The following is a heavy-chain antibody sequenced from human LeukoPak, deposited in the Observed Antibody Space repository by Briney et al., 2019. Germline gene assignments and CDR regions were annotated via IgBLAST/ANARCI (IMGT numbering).Heavy chain of an antibody. CDR1: GFTFDDYA. D-gene: IGHD3-22*01. Sequence: GGSLRLSCAASGFTFDDYAMHWVRQAPGKGLEWVSGISWNSGSIGYADSVKGRFTISRDNAKNSLYLQMNSLRAEDTALYYCAKDIKVIVVGPVFDPWGQGTLVTVSS. CDR2: ISWNSGSI. CDR3: AKDIKVIVVGPVFDP. V-gene: IGHV3-9*01. J-gene: IGHJ5*02.